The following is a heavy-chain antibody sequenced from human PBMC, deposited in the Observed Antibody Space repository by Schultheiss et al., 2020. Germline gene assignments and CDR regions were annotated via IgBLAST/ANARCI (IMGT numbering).Heavy chain of an antibody. V-gene: IGHV3-11*06. CDR2: ISSSSTYT. CDR3: ARSGLNAFDI. J-gene: IGHJ3*02. Sequence: GGSLRLSCAASGFTFSDYYMSWIRQTPGKGLEWVSYISSSSTYTKYADSVKGRFTISRDNAKNSLYLQMNSLRDEDTAVYHCARSGLNAFDIWGQGTMVTVSS. CDR1: GFTFSDYY.